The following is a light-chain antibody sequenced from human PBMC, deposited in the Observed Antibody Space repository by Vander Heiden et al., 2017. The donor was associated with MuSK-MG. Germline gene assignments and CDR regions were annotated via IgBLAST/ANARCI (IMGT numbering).Light chain of an antibody. CDR3: QQYHTSPQT. CDR1: QSVSSSN. Sequence: VLTQSPGTLSLSPGERATLSCRVSQSVSSSNLAWYQQTPGQAPRLLIYGTSTRATGIPDRCSGSGSGTDFTLTISRLEPEDFAVYYCQQYHTSPQTFGPGTKVDVK. V-gene: IGKV3-20*01. CDR2: GTS. J-gene: IGKJ3*01.